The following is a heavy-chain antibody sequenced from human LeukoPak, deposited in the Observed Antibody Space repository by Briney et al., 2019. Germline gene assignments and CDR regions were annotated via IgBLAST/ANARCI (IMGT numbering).Heavy chain of an antibody. J-gene: IGHJ4*02. CDR1: GYTFTGYY. Sequence: ASVKVSCKASGYTFTGYYMHWVRQAPGQGLEWMGWINPNSGGTNYAQKFQARVTMTRDTSISTAYMELSRLRSDDPAVYYCARGGGAIAARTGDWGQGTLVTVSS. D-gene: IGHD6-6*01. CDR2: INPNSGGT. CDR3: ARGGGAIAARTGD. V-gene: IGHV1-2*02.